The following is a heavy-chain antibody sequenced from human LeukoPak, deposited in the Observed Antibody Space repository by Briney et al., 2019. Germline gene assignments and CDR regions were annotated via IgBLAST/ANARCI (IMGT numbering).Heavy chain of an antibody. D-gene: IGHD5-24*01. J-gene: IGHJ4*02. CDR3: AKGDGYNGCFDC. Sequence: GGSLRLSCAASGLTFEDYTMHWVRQVPGKGLEWVSFISRDGSHTYYADSVKGRFTISRDNTKSFLFLQMNSLRPDDSALYYCAKGDGYNGCFDCWGQGTLVTVSA. CDR2: ISRDGSHT. V-gene: IGHV3-43*01. CDR1: GLTFEDYT.